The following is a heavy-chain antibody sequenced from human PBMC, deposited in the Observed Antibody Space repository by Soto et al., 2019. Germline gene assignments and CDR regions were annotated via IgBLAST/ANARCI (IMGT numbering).Heavy chain of an antibody. J-gene: IGHJ4*02. V-gene: IGHV3-53*01. D-gene: IGHD2-21*02. CDR3: ARVPPRSAAIPVFFDY. Sequence: GGSLRLSCTASGFTVSSNYMSWVRQAPGKGLEWVSVIYSGGITYYADSVKGRFTISRDNSKNTLYLQMNSLRAEDTAVYYCARVPPRSAAIPVFFDYWGQGTLVTVSS. CDR2: IYSGGIT. CDR1: GFTVSSNY.